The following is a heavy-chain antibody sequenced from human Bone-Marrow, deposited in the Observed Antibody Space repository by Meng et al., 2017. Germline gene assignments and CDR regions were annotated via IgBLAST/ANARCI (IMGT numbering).Heavy chain of an antibody. CDR3: ARRRKAYGDYVPYYYGMDV. CDR1: GGIFSNYV. CDR2: IIPIFGTA. V-gene: IGHV1-69*13. J-gene: IGHJ6*02. Sequence: SVKVSCKALGGIFSNYVIGWVRQATGQGLEWMGGIIPIFGTANYAQKFQGRVTITADESTSTAYMELSSLRSEDTAVYYCARRRKAYGDYVPYYYGMDVWGQGTTVTVSS. D-gene: IGHD4-17*01.